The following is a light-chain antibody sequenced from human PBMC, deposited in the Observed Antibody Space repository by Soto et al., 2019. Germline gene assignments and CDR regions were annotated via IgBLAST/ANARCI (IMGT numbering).Light chain of an antibody. V-gene: IGKV1-17*01. Sequence: DIQMTQSPSSLSASVGDRVTLTCRASQGIRNALAWYQQKSGKPPRRLIYSASSLQSGVPSRFSGSGSGTEFTLTISSLQPEDFATYYCLQHSTYPRTFGQGTKVEIK. CDR2: SAS. CDR1: QGIRNA. CDR3: LQHSTYPRT. J-gene: IGKJ1*01.